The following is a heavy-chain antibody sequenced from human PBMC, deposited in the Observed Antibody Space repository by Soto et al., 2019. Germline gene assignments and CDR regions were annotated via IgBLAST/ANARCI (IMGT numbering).Heavy chain of an antibody. CDR1: GGSISSYY. Sequence: SETLSLTCTVSGGSISSYYWSWIRQPPGKGLEWIGYIYYSGSTNYNPSLKSRVTISVDTSKNQFSLKLSSVTAADTAVYYCARLRAYGSSWDYFDYWGQGTLVTVSS. CDR3: ARLRAYGSSWDYFDY. D-gene: IGHD6-13*01. J-gene: IGHJ4*02. V-gene: IGHV4-59*08. CDR2: IYYSGST.